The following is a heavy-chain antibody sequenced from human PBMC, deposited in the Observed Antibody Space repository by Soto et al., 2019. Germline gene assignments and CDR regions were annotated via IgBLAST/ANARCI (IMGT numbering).Heavy chain of an antibody. CDR2: IWYDGSNK. J-gene: IGHJ3*02. CDR1: GFTFSSYG. CDR3: ARDEPNLGILRFPGPFDI. Sequence: GGSLRLSCAASGFTFSSYGMHWVRQAPGKGLEWVAVIWYDGSNKYYADSVKGRLTISRDNSKNTLYLQMNSLRAEDTAVYYCARDEPNLGILRFPGPFDIWGQGTMVTVSS. V-gene: IGHV3-33*01. D-gene: IGHD5-12*01.